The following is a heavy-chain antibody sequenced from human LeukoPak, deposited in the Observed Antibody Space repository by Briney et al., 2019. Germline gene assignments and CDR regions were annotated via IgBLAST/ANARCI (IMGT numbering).Heavy chain of an antibody. CDR1: GFTFSSYW. J-gene: IGHJ4*02. D-gene: IGHD3-16*01. Sequence: GGSLRLSCAASGFTFSSYWMHWVRQAPGKGLVWVSRINTDGSSTSYADSVKGRFTISRDNSKNTLYLQMNSLRAEDTAVYYCAREVQNEGAFDYWGQGTLVTVSS. CDR3: AREVQNEGAFDY. CDR2: INTDGSST. V-gene: IGHV3-74*01.